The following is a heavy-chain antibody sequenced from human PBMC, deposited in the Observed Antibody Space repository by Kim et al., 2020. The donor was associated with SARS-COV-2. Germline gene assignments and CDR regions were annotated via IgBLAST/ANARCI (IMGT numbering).Heavy chain of an antibody. J-gene: IGHJ3*02. Sequence: GGSLRLSCAASGFTFSSYAMHWVRQAPGKGLEWVAVISYDGSNKYYADSVKGRFTISRDNSKNTLYLQMNSLRAEDTAVYYCARDQRGIAAAGFDAFDI. V-gene: IGHV3-30*04. D-gene: IGHD6-13*01. CDR1: GFTFSSYA. CDR3: ARDQRGIAAAGFDAFDI. CDR2: ISYDGSNK.